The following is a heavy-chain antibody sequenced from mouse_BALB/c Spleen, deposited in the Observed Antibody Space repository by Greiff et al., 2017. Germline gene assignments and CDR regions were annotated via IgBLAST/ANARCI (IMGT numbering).Heavy chain of an antibody. V-gene: IGHV5-4*02. D-gene: IGHD2-14*01. J-gene: IGHJ4*01. CDR1: GFTFSDYY. CDR2: ISDGGSYT. CDR3: ARGVTIGTTGYAMDY. Sequence: EVKLVESGGGLVKPGGSLKLSCAASGFTFSDYYMYWVRQTPEKRLEWVATISDGGSYTYYPDSVKGRFTISRDNAKNNLYLQMSSLKSEDTAMYYCARGVTIGTTGYAMDYWGQGTSVTVSS.